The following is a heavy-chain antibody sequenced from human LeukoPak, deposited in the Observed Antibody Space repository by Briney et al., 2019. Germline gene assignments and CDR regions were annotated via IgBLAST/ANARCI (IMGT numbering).Heavy chain of an antibody. D-gene: IGHD3-3*01. Sequence: SETLXXTCTVSGYSINSGYYWGWIRQPPGKGLEWIGSIYHSGSTYYNPSLKSRVTISVDTSKNQFSLKLRSVTAADTAMYYCXXNXHYDSWSGYLGYFDYWGQGTLVTVSS. V-gene: IGHV4-38-2*02. J-gene: IGHJ4*02. CDR3: XXNXHYDSWSGYLGYFDY. CDR1: GYSINSGYY. CDR2: IYHSGST.